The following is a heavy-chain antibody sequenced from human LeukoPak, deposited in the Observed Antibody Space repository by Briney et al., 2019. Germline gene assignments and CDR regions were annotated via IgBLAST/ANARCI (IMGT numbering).Heavy chain of an antibody. V-gene: IGHV4-61*05. D-gene: IGHD2-21*01. CDR3: ARGLFDGRMFYYYYMDV. CDR1: GGSISSSSYY. CDR2: MYFSGIT. J-gene: IGHJ6*03. Sequence: SETLSLTCTVSGGSISSSSYYWGWIRQPPGKGLEWIGSMYFSGITNYNPSLKSRVTISVDTSKTQFSLKLSSVTAADTAIYYCARGLFDGRMFYYYYMDVWGKGTTVTVSS.